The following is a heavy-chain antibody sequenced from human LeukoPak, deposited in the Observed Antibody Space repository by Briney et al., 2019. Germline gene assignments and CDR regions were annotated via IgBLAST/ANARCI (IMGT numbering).Heavy chain of an antibody. D-gene: IGHD2-15*01. V-gene: IGHV3-30*02. CDR1: GFIFSSFG. J-gene: IGHJ6*03. CDR3: AKQMVERPHYYYMDV. CDR2: IQDDESNK. Sequence: GGSLRLSCAASGFIFSSFGMHWVRQAPAKGLEWVAFIQDDESNKFYADSVKGRFTISRDNSKNTLFLQMNSLRPEDTALYYCAKQMVERPHYYYMDVWGKGTTVTVS.